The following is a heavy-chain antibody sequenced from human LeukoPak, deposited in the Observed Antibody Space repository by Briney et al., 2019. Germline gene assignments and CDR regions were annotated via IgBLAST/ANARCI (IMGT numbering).Heavy chain of an antibody. V-gene: IGHV4-61*05. Sequence: SETLSLTCTVSGGSISSSSYYWSWIRQPPGKGLEWIGYIYYSGSTNYNPSLKSRVTMSVDTSKNQFSLKLSSVTAADTAVYYCASGPFWELLGGVGYYFDYWGQGTLVTVSS. CDR3: ASGPFWELLGGVGYYFDY. CDR2: IYYSGST. CDR1: GGSISSSSYY. D-gene: IGHD1-26*01. J-gene: IGHJ4*02.